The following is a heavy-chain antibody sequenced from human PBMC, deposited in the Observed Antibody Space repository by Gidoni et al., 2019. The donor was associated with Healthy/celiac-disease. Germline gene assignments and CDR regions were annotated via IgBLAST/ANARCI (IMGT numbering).Heavy chain of an antibody. J-gene: IGHJ4*02. D-gene: IGHD3-16*02. CDR3: ARGVSYDYVWGRYRYAADY. CDR1: GFTFSSYG. CDR2: IWYDGRHK. Sequence: QVQLVESGGGVVQPGRSLRPSCAVSGFTFSSYGMHWVRQAPGKGLGWVAVIWYDGRHKYYADSVKGRFTISRDNSKNTLYLQMNSLKAEDTAVYYCARGVSYDYVWGRYRYAADYGGQGTLVTVSS. V-gene: IGHV3-33*01.